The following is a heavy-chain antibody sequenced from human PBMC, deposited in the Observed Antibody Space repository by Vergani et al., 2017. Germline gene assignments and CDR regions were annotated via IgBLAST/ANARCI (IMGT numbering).Heavy chain of an antibody. Sequence: EVQLVESGGGIVKPGGSLRLSCVASGFSFRNAWMNWVRRTPGKGLEWVGRIKSTFERGKTVYAADVTGRFTISRDDSKNTLFLQMNGLKTEEIDVYYCTTTPLDCGDGSCYWLRDHHYYCMDVWGQGTTVTVSS. J-gene: IGHJ6*02. V-gene: IGHV3-15*07. CDR3: TTTPLDCGDGSCYWLRDHHYYCMDV. D-gene: IGHD2-21*01. CDR2: IKSTFERGKT. CDR1: GFSFRNAW.